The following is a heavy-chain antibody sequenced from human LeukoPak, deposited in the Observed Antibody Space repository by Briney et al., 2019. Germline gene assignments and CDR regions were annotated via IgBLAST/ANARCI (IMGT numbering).Heavy chain of an antibody. V-gene: IGHV4-34*01. Sequence: SETLSLTCAVYGESFSGYYWSWIRQPPGKGLEWIGEINHSGSTNYNPSLKSRVTISVDTSKNQFSLKLSSVTAADTAVYYCARVPRLIRFLEWSLIQGGMDVWGQGTTVTVSS. CDR3: ARVPRLIRFLEWSLIQGGMDV. CDR1: GESFSGYY. J-gene: IGHJ6*02. CDR2: INHSGST. D-gene: IGHD3-3*01.